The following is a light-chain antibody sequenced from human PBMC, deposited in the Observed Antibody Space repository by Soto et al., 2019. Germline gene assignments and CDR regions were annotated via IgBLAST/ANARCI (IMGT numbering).Light chain of an antibody. CDR3: GTRDNSLSVYV. V-gene: IGLV1-51*01. Sequence: QSVLTQPPSVSAAPGQKVTISCSGGNSNIGSNSVSWYQQLPGTAPKLLIYDNNKRPSGIPDRFSGSKSGTSATLGITGLQTGDEADYYCGTRDNSLSVYVFGSGTKLTVL. CDR2: DNN. J-gene: IGLJ1*01. CDR1: NSNIGSNS.